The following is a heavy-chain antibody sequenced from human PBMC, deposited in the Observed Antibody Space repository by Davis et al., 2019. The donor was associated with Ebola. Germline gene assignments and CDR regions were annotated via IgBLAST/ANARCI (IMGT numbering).Heavy chain of an antibody. D-gene: IGHD6-13*01. CDR2: IFYIGNT. J-gene: IGHJ4*02. V-gene: IGHV4-59*01. Sequence: PSETLSLTCTVSGGPISNYYWSWIRQPPGKGLEWIGHIFYIGNTNYNPSLKSRVTISVDTSKNQFSLKLSSVTAADTAVYYCARTLSSSWSNYFDYWGQGTLVTVSS. CDR1: GGPISNYY. CDR3: ARTLSSSWSNYFDY.